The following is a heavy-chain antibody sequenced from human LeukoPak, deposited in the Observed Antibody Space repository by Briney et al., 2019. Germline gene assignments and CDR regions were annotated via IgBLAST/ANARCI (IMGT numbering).Heavy chain of an antibody. CDR3: AKDRRRFLEWLLSPYFDY. CDR1: GFTFSSCA. V-gene: IGHV3-23*01. Sequence: GGSLRLSCAASGFTFSSCAMSWVRQAPGKGLEWVSAISGSGGSTYYADSVKGRFTISRDNSKNTLYPQMNSLRAEDTAVYYCAKDRRRFLEWLLSPYFDYWGQGTLVTVSS. D-gene: IGHD3-3*01. CDR2: ISGSGGST. J-gene: IGHJ4*02.